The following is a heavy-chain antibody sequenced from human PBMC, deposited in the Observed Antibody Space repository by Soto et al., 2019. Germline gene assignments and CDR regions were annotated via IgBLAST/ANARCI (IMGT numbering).Heavy chain of an antibody. CDR1: GFTFSHYA. CDR3: AKRPLTAAGFDY. J-gene: IGHJ4*02. V-gene: IGHV3-23*01. Sequence: EVPLLESGGGLVQPGGSLRLSCAASGFTFSHYAMTWVRQAPGKGLEWVSVITGSGGGTYFVESVKGRFTISRDNSKNTVYLQMNSLRAEDTSVYYCAKRPLTAAGFDYWGQGTLVTVSS. CDR2: ITGSGGGT. D-gene: IGHD6-13*01.